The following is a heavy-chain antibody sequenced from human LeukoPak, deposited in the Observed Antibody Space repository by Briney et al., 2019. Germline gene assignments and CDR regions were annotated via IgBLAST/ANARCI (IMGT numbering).Heavy chain of an antibody. J-gene: IGHJ4*02. D-gene: IGHD2-8*02. CDR2: INQEGSAK. V-gene: IGHV3-7*01. CDR1: GFTFTTFW. CDR3: ARGTGVDY. Sequence: GGSLRLSCAASGFTFTTFWMSWVRQAPGKGLEWVANINQEGSAKGYVDSVKGRFTITRDNSKNSLDLQMNSLRVEDTAVYYCARGTGVDYWGQRAIASVSS.